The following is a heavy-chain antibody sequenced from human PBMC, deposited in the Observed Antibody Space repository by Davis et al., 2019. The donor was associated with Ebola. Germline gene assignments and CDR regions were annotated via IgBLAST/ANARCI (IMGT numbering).Heavy chain of an antibody. D-gene: IGHD3-22*01. CDR2: IYYTGHT. CDR1: GGSISSSSYY. CDR3: ARQPFHYESSDYYVRSGMDV. J-gene: IGHJ6*01. V-gene: IGHV4-39*01. Sequence: MPSETLSLTCTVSGGSISSSSYYWGWIRQPPGRGLEWLGSIYYTGHTYYSPSLKSRLTISMDTSKDQFSLKLTSVTAADTALYWCARQPFHYESSDYYVRSGMDVWGQGTTVTVSS.